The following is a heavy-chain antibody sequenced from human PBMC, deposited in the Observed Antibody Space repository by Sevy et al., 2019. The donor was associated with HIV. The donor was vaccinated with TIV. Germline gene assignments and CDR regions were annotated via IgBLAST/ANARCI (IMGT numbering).Heavy chain of an antibody. V-gene: IGHV3-23*01. J-gene: IGHJ3*02. CDR1: GFSLSTYA. D-gene: IGHD6-19*01. CDR3: AKVNTSGWSSDDAFDI. CDR2: MSSSGGSR. Sequence: GGSLRLSCVVSGFSLSTYAMSWVRQAPGKGLEWVSSMSSSGGSRYYVDSVKGRFTISRDISKNTLYLQMNTLRDDDTAIYHCAKVNTSGWSSDDAFDIWGQGTMVTVSS.